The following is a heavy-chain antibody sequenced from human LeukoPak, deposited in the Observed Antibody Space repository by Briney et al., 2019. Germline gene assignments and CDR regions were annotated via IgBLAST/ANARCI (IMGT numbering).Heavy chain of an antibody. CDR2: IKQDGSEK. J-gene: IGHJ4*02. CDR3: ARYKDLWFGELFPYYFDY. V-gene: IGHV3-7*01. CDR1: GFTFSSYW. Sequence: GGSLRLSCAASGFTFSSYWMSWVRQAPGKGLEWVANIKQDGSEKYYVDSVKGRFTISRDNAKNSLYLQMNSLRAEDTAVYYCARYKDLWFGELFPYYFDYWGQGTLVTVSS. D-gene: IGHD3-10*01.